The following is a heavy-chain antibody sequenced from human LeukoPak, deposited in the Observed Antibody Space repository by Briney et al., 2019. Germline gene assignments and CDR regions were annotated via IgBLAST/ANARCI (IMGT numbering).Heavy chain of an antibody. CDR3: ASGVHYSSGWIDI. J-gene: IGHJ3*02. Sequence: PGGSLRLSCAASGFTLSSNELNWVRQAPGKGLEWLSYISSSGGTIHYVDSVKGRFTISRDNAKNSLFLQMNSLRAEDTAVYYCASGVHYSSGWIDIWGQGTMVTVSS. CDR1: GFTLSSNE. D-gene: IGHD6-19*01. V-gene: IGHV3-48*03. CDR2: ISSSGGTI.